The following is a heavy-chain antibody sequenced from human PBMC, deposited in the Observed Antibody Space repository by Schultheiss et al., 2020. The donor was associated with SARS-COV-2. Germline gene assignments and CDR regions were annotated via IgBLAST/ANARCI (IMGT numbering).Heavy chain of an antibody. J-gene: IGHJ4*02. CDR2: INTSGGNR. D-gene: IGHD7-27*01. V-gene: IGHV3-23*01. Sequence: GGSLRLSCAASGFTFSSYWMSWVRQAPGRGLEWVSGINTSGGNRYYADSVKGRFTISRDNSKNTLYLEMNSLRVEDTAVYFCAKDRNWGTFEYWGQGILVTVSS. CDR1: GFTFSSYW. CDR3: AKDRNWGTFEY.